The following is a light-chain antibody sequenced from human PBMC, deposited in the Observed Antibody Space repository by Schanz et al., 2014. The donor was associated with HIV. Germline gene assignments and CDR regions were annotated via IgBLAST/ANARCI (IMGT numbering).Light chain of an antibody. CDR3: QQYGSSYT. Sequence: EIVMTQSPATLSVSPGERATLSCRASQSVSSNLAWYQQKPGQAPRLLIYGASSRATGIPVRFSGSGSGTDFTLTISRLEPEDSAVYYCQQYGSSYTFGQGTKLEIK. J-gene: IGKJ2*01. CDR2: GAS. V-gene: IGKV3-20*01. CDR1: QSVSSN.